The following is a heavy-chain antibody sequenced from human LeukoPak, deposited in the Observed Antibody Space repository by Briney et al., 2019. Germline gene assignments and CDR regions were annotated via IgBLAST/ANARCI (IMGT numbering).Heavy chain of an antibody. J-gene: IGHJ3*02. V-gene: IGHV4-59*12. Sequence: SETLSLTCTVSGGSISSYYWSWIRQPPGKGLEWIGYIYYSGSTNYNPSLKSRVTISVDTSKNQFSLKLSSVTAADTAVYYCARASTVTTGDAFDIWGQGTMVTVSS. CDR1: GGSISSYY. CDR3: ARASTVTTGDAFDI. D-gene: IGHD4-17*01. CDR2: IYYSGST.